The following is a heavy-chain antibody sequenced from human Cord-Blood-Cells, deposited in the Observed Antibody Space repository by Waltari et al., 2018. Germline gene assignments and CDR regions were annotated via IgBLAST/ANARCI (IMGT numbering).Heavy chain of an antibody. CDR1: GSSIRRGYY. D-gene: IGHD2-8*02. V-gene: IGHV4-38-2*01. Sequence: QVQLQESGPGLVKPSETLSLTCAVSGSSIRRGYYWGWVRPPPGKGLEWIGSIYHSGSTYYNPSLKSRVTISVDTSKNQFSLKLSSVTAADTAVYYCAKARVVGAPTGGFDLWGRGTLVTVSS. J-gene: IGHJ2*01. CDR2: IYHSGST. CDR3: AKARVVGAPTGGFDL.